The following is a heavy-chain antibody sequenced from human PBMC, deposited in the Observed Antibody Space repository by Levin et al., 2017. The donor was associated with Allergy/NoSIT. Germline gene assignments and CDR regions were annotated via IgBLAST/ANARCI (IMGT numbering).Heavy chain of an antibody. CDR1: GFTFSPYG. D-gene: IGHD3-16*01. Sequence: SCKASGFTFSPYGMNWVRQAPGQGLEWVSSISSTGSYIYYRDSVKGRFTISRDNAKNSLYLEMNTLRAEDTAIYYCACEAERGKWFDPWGQGTLVTVSS. CDR2: ISSTGSYI. V-gene: IGHV3-21*01. J-gene: IGHJ5*02. CDR3: ACEAERGKWFDP.